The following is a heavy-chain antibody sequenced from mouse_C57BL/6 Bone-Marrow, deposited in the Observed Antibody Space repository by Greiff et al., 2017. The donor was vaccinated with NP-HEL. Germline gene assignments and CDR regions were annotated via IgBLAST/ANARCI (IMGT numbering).Heavy chain of an antibody. D-gene: IGHD4-1*01. CDR3: ARTWGIDY. Sequence: QVQLQQSGAELARPGASVKLSCTASGYTFTSYGISWVKQRTGQGLEWIGEIYPRGGNTYYTEKFKGKATLTADKSSSTAYMELRSLTSEDSAVYFCARTWGIDYWGQGTTLTVSS. CDR1: GYTFTSYG. CDR2: IYPRGGNT. V-gene: IGHV1-81*01. J-gene: IGHJ2*01.